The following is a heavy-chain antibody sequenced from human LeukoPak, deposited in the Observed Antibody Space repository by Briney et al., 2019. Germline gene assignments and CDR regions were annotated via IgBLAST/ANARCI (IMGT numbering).Heavy chain of an antibody. CDR2: IYYSGST. J-gene: IGHJ4*02. V-gene: IGHV4-30-4*01. D-gene: IGHD3-3*01. CDR1: GGSISSGDYY. Sequence: SETLSLTCTVSGGSISSGDYYWSWIRQPPGKGLEWIGYIYYSGSTYYNPSLKSRVTISVDTSKNQFSLKLSSVTAADTAVYYCASYTYYDFWSGYGWGQGTLVTVSS. CDR3: ASYTYYDFWSGYG.